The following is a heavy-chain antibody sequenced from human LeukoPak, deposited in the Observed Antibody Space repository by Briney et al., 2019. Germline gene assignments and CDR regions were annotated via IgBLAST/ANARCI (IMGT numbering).Heavy chain of an antibody. CDR3: ATGVPAYYYDSSGSPAPLDY. V-gene: IGHV1-24*01. Sequence: GASVKVSCKVSGYTLTELSMHWVRQAPGKGLEWMGGFDPEDGETIYAQKFQGRVTMTEDTSTDTAYMELSSLRSGDTAVYYCATGVPAYYYDSSGSPAPLDYWGQGTLVTVSS. CDR2: FDPEDGET. CDR1: GYTLTELS. D-gene: IGHD3-22*01. J-gene: IGHJ4*02.